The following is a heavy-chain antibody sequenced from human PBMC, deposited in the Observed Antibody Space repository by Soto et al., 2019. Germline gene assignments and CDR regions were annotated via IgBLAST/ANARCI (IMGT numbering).Heavy chain of an antibody. CDR2: IYYSGST. CDR3: ATSRYDYYYMDV. Sequence: SETLSLTCTVSGGSISSGGYYWSWIRQHPGKGLEWIGYIYYSGSTYYNPSLKSRVTISVDTSKNQFSLKLSSVTAADTAVYYFATSRYDYYYMDVWGKGTTVTVSS. J-gene: IGHJ6*03. V-gene: IGHV4-31*03. CDR1: GGSISSGGYY.